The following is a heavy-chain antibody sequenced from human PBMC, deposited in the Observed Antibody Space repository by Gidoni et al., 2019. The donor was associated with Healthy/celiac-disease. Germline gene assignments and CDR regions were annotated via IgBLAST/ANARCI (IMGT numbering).Heavy chain of an antibody. Sequence: QVQLVEYGGGSVKPAGSPRLSCAASGFTFSDPYRSWHRQAPGKGLGWVSYSSSSGSTIYYADAVKGRFTISRDNAKNSLYLQMNSLRAEDTAVYYCARDREYYYGSGSPPGYWGQGTLVTVSS. J-gene: IGHJ4*02. V-gene: IGHV3-11*01. D-gene: IGHD3-10*01. CDR3: ARDREYYYGSGSPPGY. CDR2: SSSSGSTI. CDR1: GFTFSDPY.